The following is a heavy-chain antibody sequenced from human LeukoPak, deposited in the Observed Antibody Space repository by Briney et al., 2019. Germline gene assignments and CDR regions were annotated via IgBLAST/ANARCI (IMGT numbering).Heavy chain of an antibody. J-gene: IGHJ6*02. CDR2: IYSGGST. D-gene: IGHD6-19*01. CDR3: ASSTGVAAFYYYGMDV. Sequence: GGSLRLSCAASGFTVSSNYMSWVRQAPGKGLEWVSVIYSGGSTYYADSVKGRFTISRDNSKNTLYLQMNSLRAEDTAVYYCASSTGVAAFYYYGMDVWGQGTTVTVSS. CDR1: GFTVSSNY. V-gene: IGHV3-53*01.